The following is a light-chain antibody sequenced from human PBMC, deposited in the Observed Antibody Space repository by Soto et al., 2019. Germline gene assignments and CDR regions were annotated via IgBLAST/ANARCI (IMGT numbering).Light chain of an antibody. CDR1: SSDVGGYNY. J-gene: IGLJ2*01. V-gene: IGLV2-14*01. Sequence: QSALTQPASMSGSPGQSITISCTGTSSDVGGYNYVSWYQQHSGKAPKVIIYEVNNRPSGVSNRFSGSKSGSTASLTISGLQAEDEADYFCASYTNTNSVMIFGGGTKVTVL. CDR3: ASYTNTNSVMI. CDR2: EVN.